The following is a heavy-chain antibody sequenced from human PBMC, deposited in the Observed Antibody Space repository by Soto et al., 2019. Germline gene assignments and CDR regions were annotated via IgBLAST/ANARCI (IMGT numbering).Heavy chain of an antibody. CDR2: INHSGST. D-gene: IGHD2-2*01. J-gene: IGHJ6*03. Sequence: SETLSLTCAVYGGSFSGYYWIWIRQPPGKGLEWIGEINHSGSTNYNPSLKSRVTISVDTSKNQFSLKLSSVTAADTAVYYCARGAKYHRYYYYMDVWGKGTTVTVSS. V-gene: IGHV4-34*01. CDR1: GGSFSGYY. CDR3: ARGAKYHRYYYYMDV.